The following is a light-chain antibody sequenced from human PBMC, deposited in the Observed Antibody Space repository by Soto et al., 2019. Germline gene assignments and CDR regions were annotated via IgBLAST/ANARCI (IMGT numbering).Light chain of an antibody. V-gene: IGKV4-1*01. Sequence: DIVMTQSPDSLAVSLGERATINCKSSQSVLYSPNNKNFVAWYQQKPGQPPKLLIYWASTRESGVPDRFSGTGSGTDFTLTISSLLAEDVAVYYCQQYYSYFPWTFGQGTKVEIK. CDR2: WAS. CDR1: QSVLYSPNNKNF. J-gene: IGKJ1*01. CDR3: QQYYSYFPWT.